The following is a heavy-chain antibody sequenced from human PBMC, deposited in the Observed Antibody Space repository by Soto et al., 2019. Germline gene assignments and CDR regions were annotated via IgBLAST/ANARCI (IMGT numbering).Heavy chain of an antibody. CDR1: GYYFTGYY. CDR2: INPNSGVT. Sequence: QVQLVQSGAEMKKPGASVKISCKASGYYFTGYYMHWVRQAPGQGLEWMGWINPNSGVTNYAQRFQGRVTMTRDTSISTAYLEVKRLTSVDTAVYYCATNLFSSTSRGSDFDPWGQGTLVIVSS. J-gene: IGHJ5*02. V-gene: IGHV1-2*02. D-gene: IGHD2-2*01. CDR3: ATNLFSSTSRGSDFDP.